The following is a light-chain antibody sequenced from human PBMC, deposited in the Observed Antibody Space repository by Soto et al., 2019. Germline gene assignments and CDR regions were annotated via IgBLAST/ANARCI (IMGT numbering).Light chain of an antibody. CDR2: AAS. CDR1: DNIGPW. CDR3: QQYNAYYS. Sequence: DIQMYQSPSTVSASIGDRVAITCRASDNIGPWVAWYQQNPGKAPNLLIYAASTLQAGVPSRLSGSGSGTDFTLTISSLQPEDFATYYCQQYNAYYSFGQGTKVDIK. V-gene: IGKV1-5*01. J-gene: IGKJ2*03.